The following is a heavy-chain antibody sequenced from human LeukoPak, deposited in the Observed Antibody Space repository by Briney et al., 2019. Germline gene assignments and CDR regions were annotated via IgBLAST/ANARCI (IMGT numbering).Heavy chain of an antibody. CDR1: GFTFSSYW. J-gene: IGHJ3*02. V-gene: IGHV3-74*01. CDR3: ARIAWDAFDI. Sequence: GGSLRLSCAASGFTFSSYWMHWVRQAPGKGLVWVSRLNSDGSSTNYADSVKGRFTISRDNAKNTLYLQMNSLRAEDTAVYYCARIAWDAFDIWGQGTMVTVSS. D-gene: IGHD2-15*01. CDR2: LNSDGSST.